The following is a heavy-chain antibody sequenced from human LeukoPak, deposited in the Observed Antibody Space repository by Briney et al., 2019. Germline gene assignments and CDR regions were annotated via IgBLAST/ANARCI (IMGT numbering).Heavy chain of an antibody. CDR3: ARLYSRVGPFDY. V-gene: IGHV3-9*01. CDR1: GFTFDDYA. D-gene: IGHD5-18*01. J-gene: IGHJ4*02. CDR2: ISWNSGNI. Sequence: GGSLRLSCAASGFTFDDYAMHWVRQAPGKGLEWVSSISWNSGNIGYADSVRGRFTISRENAKNSLYLQMNSLRAEDTAVYYCARLYSRVGPFDYWGQGTLVTVSS.